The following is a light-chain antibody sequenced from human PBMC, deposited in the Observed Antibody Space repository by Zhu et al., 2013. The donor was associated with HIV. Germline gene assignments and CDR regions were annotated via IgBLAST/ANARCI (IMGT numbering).Light chain of an antibody. Sequence: SYELTQPPSVSVAPGKTARITCGGINIGSKNVHWYQQKPGQAPVLVIYDDLDRPSGIPDRFSGSNSGNTATLTISGLQDDDEAEYYCNSHRSGTTLVLFGGGTKVTVL. CDR2: DDL. CDR3: NSHRSGTTLVL. J-gene: IGLJ2*01. CDR1: NIGSKN. V-gene: IGLV3-21*01.